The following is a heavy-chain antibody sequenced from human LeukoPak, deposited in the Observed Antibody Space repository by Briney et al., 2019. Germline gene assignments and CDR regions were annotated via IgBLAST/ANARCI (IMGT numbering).Heavy chain of an antibody. J-gene: IGHJ6*04. CDR2: ISSSGSTI. CDR3: AELGITMIGGV. CDR1: GFTFSSYE. V-gene: IGHV3-48*03. Sequence: GGSLRLSCAASGFTFSSYEMNWVRQAPGKGLEWVSYISSSGSTIYYADSVKARFTISRDNAKNSLYLQMNSLRAEDTAVYYCAELGITMIGGVWGKGTTVTISS. D-gene: IGHD3-10*02.